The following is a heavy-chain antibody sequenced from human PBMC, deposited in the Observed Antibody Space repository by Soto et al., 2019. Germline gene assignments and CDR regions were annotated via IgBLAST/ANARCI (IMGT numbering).Heavy chain of an antibody. CDR3: AKDNDAFDI. CDR1: GFPFSSYA. CDR2: ISGSGGST. J-gene: IGHJ3*02. V-gene: IGHV3-23*01. Sequence: GGSLRLSCAASGFPFSSYAMSWVRQAPGKGLEWVSAISGSGGSTYYADSVKGRFTISRDNSENTLYLQMNSLRDEDTAVYYCAKDNDAFDIWGQGTMVTVSS.